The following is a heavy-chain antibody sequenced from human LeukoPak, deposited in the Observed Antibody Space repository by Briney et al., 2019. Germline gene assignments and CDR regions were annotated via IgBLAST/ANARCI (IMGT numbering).Heavy chain of an antibody. CDR2: ISSSSSYI. V-gene: IGHV3-21*01. CDR3: ARVWGAAATFDY. D-gene: IGHD6-13*01. J-gene: IGHJ4*02. CDR1: GFTFSSYS. Sequence: AGGSLRLSCAASGFTFSSYSMNWVRQAPGKGLEWVSSISSSSSYIYYADSVKGRFTISRDNAKNSLYLQMNSLRAEDTAVYYCARVWGAAATFDYWGQGTLVTVSS.